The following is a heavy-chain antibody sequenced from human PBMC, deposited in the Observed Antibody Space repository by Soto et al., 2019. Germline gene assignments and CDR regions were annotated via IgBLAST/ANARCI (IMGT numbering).Heavy chain of an antibody. J-gene: IGHJ4*02. CDR1: GGSISSGDYY. CDR2: IYYSGST. CDR3: ARCYYDSSGYFFRRPLN. Sequence: SDTLSLTCTVSGGSISSGDYYWSWIRQPPGKGLEWIGYIYYSGSTYYNPSLKSRVTISVDTSKNQFSLKLSSVTAADTAVYYCARCYYDSSGYFFRRPLNWGQGTLVTVSS. D-gene: IGHD3-22*01. V-gene: IGHV4-30-4*02.